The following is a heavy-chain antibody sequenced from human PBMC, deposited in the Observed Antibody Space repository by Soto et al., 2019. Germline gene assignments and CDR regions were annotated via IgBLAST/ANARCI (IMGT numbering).Heavy chain of an antibody. Sequence: SETLSLTCTVSGGSISSSSYYWGWTRQPPGKGLEWIGSTNYSGSTYYNPSLKSRVTISVDTSKNQFSLKLSSVTAADTALYYCARIVIGGSNWFDPWGQGTLVTVSS. CDR1: GGSISSSSYY. J-gene: IGHJ5*02. CDR2: TNYSGST. D-gene: IGHD3-16*02. CDR3: ARIVIGGSNWFDP. V-gene: IGHV4-39*01.